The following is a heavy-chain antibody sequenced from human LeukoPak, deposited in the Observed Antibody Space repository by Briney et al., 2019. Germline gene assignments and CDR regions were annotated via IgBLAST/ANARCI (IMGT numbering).Heavy chain of an antibody. V-gene: IGHV1-24*01. Sequence: ASVKVSCKVSGYTLTELSMHWVRQAPGKGLEWMGGFDPEDGETIYPQKFQGRVTMTEDTSTDTAYMELSSLRSEDTAVYYCATDWGYDSSGYYVYWGQGTLVTVSS. CDR3: ATDWGYDSSGYYVY. J-gene: IGHJ4*02. CDR1: GYTLTELS. D-gene: IGHD3-22*01. CDR2: FDPEDGET.